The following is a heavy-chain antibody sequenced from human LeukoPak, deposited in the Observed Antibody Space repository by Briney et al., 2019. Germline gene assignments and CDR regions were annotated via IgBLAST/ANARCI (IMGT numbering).Heavy chain of an antibody. CDR3: ARDLQGYYDSSGYPYY. D-gene: IGHD3-22*01. Sequence: GASVKVSCKASGYTFTSYYMHWVRQAPGQGLEWMGIINPSGGSTSYAQKFQGRVTMTRDTSTSTVYMELSSLRSEDTAVYYCARDLQGYYDSSGYPYYWGQGTLVTVPS. CDR1: GYTFTSYY. V-gene: IGHV1-46*01. J-gene: IGHJ4*02. CDR2: INPSGGST.